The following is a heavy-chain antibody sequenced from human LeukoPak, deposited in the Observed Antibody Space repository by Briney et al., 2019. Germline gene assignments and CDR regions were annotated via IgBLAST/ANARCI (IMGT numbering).Heavy chain of an antibody. V-gene: IGHV4-34*01. CDR1: GGSFSGYY. CDR2: INHSGST. D-gene: IGHD3-22*01. J-gene: IGHJ4*02. Sequence: SETLSLTCAVYGGSFSGYYWSWIRQPPGKGLEWIGEINHSGSTNYNPSLKSRVTMSVDTSKNQFSLKLSSVTAADTAVYYCARGGSHYYDSSGYYYYWGQGALVTVSS. CDR3: ARGGSHYYDSSGYYYY.